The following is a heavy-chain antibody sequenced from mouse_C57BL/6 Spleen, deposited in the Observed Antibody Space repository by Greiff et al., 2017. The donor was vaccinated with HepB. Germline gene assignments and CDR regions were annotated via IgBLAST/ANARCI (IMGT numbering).Heavy chain of an antibody. Sequence: EVKLVESGGGLVKPGGSLKLSCAASGFTFSDYGMHWVRQAPEKGLEWVAYISSGSSTIYYADTVKGRFTISRDNAKNTLFLQMTSLRSEDTAMYYCARAPELGPAWFAYWGQGTLVTVSA. CDR1: GFTFSDYG. CDR3: ARAPELGPAWFAY. D-gene: IGHD4-1*01. V-gene: IGHV5-17*01. J-gene: IGHJ3*01. CDR2: ISSGSSTI.